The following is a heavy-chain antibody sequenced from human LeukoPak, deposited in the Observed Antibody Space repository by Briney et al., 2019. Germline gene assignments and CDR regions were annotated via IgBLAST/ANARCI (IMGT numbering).Heavy chain of an antibody. CDR1: GFTFSRDW. D-gene: IGHD5/OR15-5a*01. Sequence: GGSLRLSCAASGFTFSRDWMPWVRQAPGKGLVWVSRISDDGRITTYADSVQGRFTISRDNAPSTVFLQMSGLSVEDTAVYFCVRRYYEYNVYDRHFDFWGQGILVTVSS. J-gene: IGHJ4*02. CDR3: VRRYYEYNVYDRHFDF. V-gene: IGHV3-74*03. CDR2: ISDDGRIT.